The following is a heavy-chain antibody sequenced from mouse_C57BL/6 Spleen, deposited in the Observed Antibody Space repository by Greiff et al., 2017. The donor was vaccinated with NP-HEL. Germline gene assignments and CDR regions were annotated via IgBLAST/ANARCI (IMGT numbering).Heavy chain of an antibody. CDR3: ARNKDYDWFAY. CDR1: GFSLTSYA. CDR2: IWPGGGT. Sequence: VQLVESGPGLVAPSQSLSITCTVSGFSLTSYAISWVRQPPGKGLEWLGVIWPGGGTNYNSALKSRLSISKDNSKSQVFLKMNSLQTDDTARYYCARNKDYDWFAYWGQGTLVTVSA. J-gene: IGHJ3*01. D-gene: IGHD2-4*01. V-gene: IGHV2-9-1*01.